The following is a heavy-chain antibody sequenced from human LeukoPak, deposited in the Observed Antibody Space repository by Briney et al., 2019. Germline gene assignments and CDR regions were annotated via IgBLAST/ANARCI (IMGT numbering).Heavy chain of an antibody. CDR1: GYTFTGYY. V-gene: IGHV1-18*04. D-gene: IGHD3-22*01. Sequence: ASVKVSCKASGYTFTGYYMHWVRQAPGQGLEWMGWISAYNGNTNYAQKLQGRVTMTTDTSTSTAYMELRSLRSDDTAVYYCARGRIHYYDSSGYYSDAFDIWGQGTMVTVSS. CDR2: ISAYNGNT. CDR3: ARGRIHYYDSSGYYSDAFDI. J-gene: IGHJ3*02.